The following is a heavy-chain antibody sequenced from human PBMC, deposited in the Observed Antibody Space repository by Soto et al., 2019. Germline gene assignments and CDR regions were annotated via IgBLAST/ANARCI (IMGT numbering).Heavy chain of an antibody. J-gene: IGHJ4*02. V-gene: IGHV4-59*01. Sequence: QVQLQESGPGLVKTSETLSLTCAVSGDSISSNYWSWIRQPPGKGLEWIGYIYYSGRTKYNPYLKSRLTISVDTSDNQFSLRLSSVTAADTAVYYCARLVRDYGDYGAFDFWVQGTLVTVSS. CDR2: IYYSGRT. CDR1: GDSISSNY. CDR3: ARLVRDYGDYGAFDF. D-gene: IGHD4-17*01.